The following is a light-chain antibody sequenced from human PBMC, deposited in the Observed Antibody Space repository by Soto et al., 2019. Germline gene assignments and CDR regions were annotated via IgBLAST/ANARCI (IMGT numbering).Light chain of an antibody. J-gene: IGLJ1*01. CDR2: DVT. CDR1: SSDGGGYNY. V-gene: IGLV2-14*03. Sequence: QSVLTQPASVSGSPGQSITISCTGTSSDGGGYNYVSWYQQHPGKAPKLMIYDVTNRPSGVSNRFSGSKSGNTASLTISGLQAEDGADYYCSSYTSSSTYVFGTGTKVTV. CDR3: SSYTSSSTYV.